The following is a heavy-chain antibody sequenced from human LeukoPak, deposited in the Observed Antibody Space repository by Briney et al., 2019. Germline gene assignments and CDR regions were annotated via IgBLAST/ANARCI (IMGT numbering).Heavy chain of an antibody. V-gene: IGHV1-18*01. CDR2: ISAYNGNT. Sequence: ASVKVSCKASGYTFTSYGISWVRQAPGQGLEWMGWISAYNGNTNYAQKLQGRVTMTTDTSTSTAYMELRSLTSDDPAVYYCARDKKIAAAGTTYYYMDVWGKGTTVTVSS. J-gene: IGHJ6*03. CDR3: ARDKKIAAAGTTYYYMDV. D-gene: IGHD6-13*01. CDR1: GYTFTSYG.